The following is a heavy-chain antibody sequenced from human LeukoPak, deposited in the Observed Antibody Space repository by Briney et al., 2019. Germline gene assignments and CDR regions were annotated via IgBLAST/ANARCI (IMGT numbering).Heavy chain of an antibody. CDR3: ARDRQMATFHFDY. Sequence: GGSLRLSCAASGFTFSSYWMSWVRQAPGKGLEWVANIKQDGSEKYYVDSVKGRFTISRDNAKNSLYLQMNSLRAEDTAVYYCARDRQMATFHFDYWGQGTLVTVSS. CDR2: IKQDGSEK. J-gene: IGHJ4*02. CDR1: GFTFSSYW. V-gene: IGHV3-7*01. D-gene: IGHD5-24*01.